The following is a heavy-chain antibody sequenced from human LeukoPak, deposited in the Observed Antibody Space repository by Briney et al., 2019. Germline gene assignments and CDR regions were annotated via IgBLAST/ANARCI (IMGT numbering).Heavy chain of an antibody. V-gene: IGHV3-74*01. J-gene: IGHJ4*02. CDR3: VRGPLGPKYNDILPRGWGPY. CDR2: INSDGSST. CDR1: GFTLSSYW. D-gene: IGHD3-9*01. Sequence: GGSLRLSCAASGFTLSSYWMHWVRQAPGKGLVWVSRINSDGSSTSYADSVKGRFTISRDNAKNTLYLQMNSLRAEDTAVYYCVRGPLGPKYNDILPRGWGPYWGQGTLVTVSS.